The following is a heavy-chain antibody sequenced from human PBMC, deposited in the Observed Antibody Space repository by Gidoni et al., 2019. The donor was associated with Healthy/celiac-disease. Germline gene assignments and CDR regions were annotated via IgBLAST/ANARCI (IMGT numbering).Heavy chain of an antibody. D-gene: IGHD4-17*01. J-gene: IGHJ4*02. CDR1: GYTFTSYY. CDR3: ARSSQEGYGDYHFDY. CDR2: INPSGGST. V-gene: IGHV1-46*01. Sequence: QVQLVQSGAEVKKPGASVKVSCQASGYTFTSYYMHWVRQAPGQGLEWKGIINPSGGSTSYAQKFQGRVTMTRDTSTSTVYMELSSLRSEDTAVYYCARSSQEGYGDYHFDYWGQGTLVTVSS.